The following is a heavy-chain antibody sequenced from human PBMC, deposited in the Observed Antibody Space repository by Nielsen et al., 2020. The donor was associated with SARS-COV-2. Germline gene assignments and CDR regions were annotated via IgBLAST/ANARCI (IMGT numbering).Heavy chain of an antibody. V-gene: IGHV3-9*01. J-gene: IGHJ4*02. D-gene: IGHD1-20*01. CDR3: ARGAWITGIDY. Sequence: SLKISCAASGFTFDDYAMHWVRQAPGKGLEWVSGISWNSGNIGYADSVKGRFTISRENAKNSLYLQMNSLRAGDTAVYYCARGAWITGIDYWGQGTLVTVSS. CDR2: ISWNSGNI. CDR1: GFTFDDYA.